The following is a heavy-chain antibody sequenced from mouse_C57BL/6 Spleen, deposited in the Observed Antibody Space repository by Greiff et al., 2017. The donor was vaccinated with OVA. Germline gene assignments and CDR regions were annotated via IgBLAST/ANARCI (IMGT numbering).Heavy chain of an antibody. V-gene: IGHV1-42*01. CDR3: ARSATDWYFDV. J-gene: IGHJ1*03. CDR1: GYSFTGYY. D-gene: IGHD1-1*01. Sequence: EVQLQQPGPELVKPGASVKISCKASGYSFTGYYMNWVKQSPEKSLEWIGEINPSTGGTTYNQKFKAKATLTVDKSSSTAYMQLKSLTSEDSAVYYCARSATDWYFDVWGTGTTVTVSS. CDR2: INPSTGGT.